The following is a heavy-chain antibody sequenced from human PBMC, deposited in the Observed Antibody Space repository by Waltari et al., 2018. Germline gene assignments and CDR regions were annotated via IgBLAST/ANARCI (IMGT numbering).Heavy chain of an antibody. J-gene: IGHJ3*02. CDR3: ARRNIGGQAFDM. D-gene: IGHD5-12*01. V-gene: IGHV4-39*01. CDR2: VHYSGRT. CDR1: SGSISSGSYS. Sequence: QLQLQESGPGLVKPSETLSLTCTVSSGSISSGSYSWGWIRQPPGKGLEWLGTVHYSGRTYNNASLKSRVTISVDTSKNQFSLKLNSVTAADTAVYYCARRNIGGQAFDMWGQGTVVIVSS.